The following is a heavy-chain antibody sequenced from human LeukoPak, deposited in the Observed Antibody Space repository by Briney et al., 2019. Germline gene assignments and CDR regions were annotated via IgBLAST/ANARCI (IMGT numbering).Heavy chain of an antibody. CDR2: IFSSGNT. D-gene: IGHD3-16*01. V-gene: IGHV4-59*10. Sequence: SETLSLTCAVSGGSINSYYWSWIRQPAGKGLEWIGRIFSSGNTIYNPSLQSRVTMSVDTSKNQFSLRLNSVTAADTAVYYCARSPHRLIGHWFDPWGQGTLVTVSS. CDR1: GGSINSYY. CDR3: ARSPHRLIGHWFDP. J-gene: IGHJ5*02.